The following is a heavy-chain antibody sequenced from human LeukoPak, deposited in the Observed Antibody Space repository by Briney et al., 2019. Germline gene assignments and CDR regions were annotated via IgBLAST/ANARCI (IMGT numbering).Heavy chain of an antibody. CDR3: ARVGVLMVYAIGRWFDP. Sequence: GSLRLSCAASGITFSSYWMSWVRQPPGKGLEWIGEIYHRGSANYNPSLKSRVTISVDKSKNQFSLKLSSVTAADTAVYYCARVGVLMVYAIGRWFDPWGQGTLVTVSS. J-gene: IGHJ5*02. D-gene: IGHD2-8*01. CDR2: IYHRGSA. CDR1: GITFSSYW. V-gene: IGHV4-4*02.